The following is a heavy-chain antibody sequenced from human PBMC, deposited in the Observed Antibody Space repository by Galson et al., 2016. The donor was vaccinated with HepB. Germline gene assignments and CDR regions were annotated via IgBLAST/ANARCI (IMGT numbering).Heavy chain of an antibody. V-gene: IGHV1-69*13. CDR3: ARGRLLSTMATSGVPYYHYGMDV. J-gene: IGHJ6*02. CDR2: IIPMFGTT. Sequence: SVKVSCKASGDTLGTYAISWVRQAPGQGLQWMGGIIPMFGTTNYEQNYQDRVTITADESKNTAYMELRSLRYDDTAMYYCARGRLLSTMATSGVPYYHYGMDVWGQGTTVTVSS. D-gene: IGHD5-24*01. CDR1: GDTLGTYA.